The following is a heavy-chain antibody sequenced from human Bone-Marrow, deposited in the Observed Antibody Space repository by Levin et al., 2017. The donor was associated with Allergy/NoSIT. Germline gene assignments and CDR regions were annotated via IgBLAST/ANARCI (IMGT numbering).Heavy chain of an antibody. CDR3: ARRYTSRVDY. D-gene: IGHD2-2*01. CDR2: IYYNGDT. V-gene: IGHV4-39*01. CDR1: GGSISSYSYY. J-gene: IGHJ4*02. Sequence: SQTLSLTCTVSGGSISSYSYYWGWIRQPPGKGLEWIGSIYYNGDTYYNPSLKTRVTISVDTSKNKFSLRLSSVTAADTAVYYCARRYTSRVDYWGQGTLVTVSS.